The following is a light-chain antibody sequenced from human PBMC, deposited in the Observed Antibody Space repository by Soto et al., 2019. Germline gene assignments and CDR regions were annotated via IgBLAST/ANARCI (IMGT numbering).Light chain of an antibody. V-gene: IGKV3-20*01. Sequence: EVVLTQSPATLSLSPGERGTLSCRASQTVSSSYLAWYQQKPGQAPRLLIYGASSRATGIPDRFSGSESGTDFTLTISRLEPEDFAVYYCQQYGSSPFTFGPGTKVDIK. CDR2: GAS. CDR3: QQYGSSPFT. CDR1: QTVSSSY. J-gene: IGKJ3*01.